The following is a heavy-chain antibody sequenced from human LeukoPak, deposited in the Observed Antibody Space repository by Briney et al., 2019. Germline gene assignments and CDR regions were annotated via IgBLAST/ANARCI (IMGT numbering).Heavy chain of an antibody. D-gene: IGHD4-17*01. CDR3: VRGSYGAYDY. Sequence: GGSLRLSCAASGFTVNNNYMSWVRQAPGKGLEWVSVIYSGGSTYYADSVKGRFTISRDNSKNTLYLQMNSLRAEDTAVYYCVRGSYGAYDYWGQGSLVTVSS. J-gene: IGHJ4*02. CDR2: IYSGGST. V-gene: IGHV3-66*01. CDR1: GFTVNNNY.